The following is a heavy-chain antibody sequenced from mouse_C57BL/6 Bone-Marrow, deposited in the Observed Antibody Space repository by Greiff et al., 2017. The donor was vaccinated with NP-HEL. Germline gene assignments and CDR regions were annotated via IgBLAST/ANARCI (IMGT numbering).Heavy chain of an antibody. V-gene: IGHV5-6*01. D-gene: IGHD2-5*01. Sequence: EVKLVESGGDLVKPGGSLKLSCAASGFTFSSYGMSWVRQTPDKRLEWVAPISSGGSYTYYPDSVKGRFTISRDNAKNTLYLQMSSLKSEDTAMYYCARHYYSNYFDYWGQGTTLTVSS. J-gene: IGHJ2*01. CDR1: GFTFSSYG. CDR3: ARHYYSNYFDY. CDR2: ISSGGSYT.